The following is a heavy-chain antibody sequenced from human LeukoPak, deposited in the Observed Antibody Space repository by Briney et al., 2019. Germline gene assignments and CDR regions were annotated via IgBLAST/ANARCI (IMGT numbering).Heavy chain of an antibody. Sequence: PGGALRLSCAASGCTFSRYAMSWVRQAPGKGLEGVSAISGSGGSTYYADSVKGRFTISRDNSKNTLYLQMNSLRAEDTAVYYCANGGFSDAFDYWGQGTLVTVSS. J-gene: IGHJ4*02. V-gene: IGHV3-23*01. CDR2: ISGSGGST. D-gene: IGHD4-23*01. CDR3: ANGGFSDAFDY. CDR1: GCTFSRYA.